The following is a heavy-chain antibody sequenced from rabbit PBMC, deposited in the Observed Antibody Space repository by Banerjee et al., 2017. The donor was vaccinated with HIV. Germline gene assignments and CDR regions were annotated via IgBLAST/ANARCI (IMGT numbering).Heavy chain of an antibody. CDR1: GFSFSTNYY. J-gene: IGHJ4*01. CDR3: ARGGSYDDYGDPPFNL. V-gene: IGHV1S40*01. D-gene: IGHD2-1*01. CDR2: IYTASGSA. Sequence: QSLEESGGDLVKPGASLTLTCTASGFSFSTNYYMCWVRQAPGKGLEWIGCIYTASGSAYYASWAKGRFTISKTSSTTVTLQMTSLTAADTATYFCARGGSYDDYGDPPFNLWGQGTLVTVS.